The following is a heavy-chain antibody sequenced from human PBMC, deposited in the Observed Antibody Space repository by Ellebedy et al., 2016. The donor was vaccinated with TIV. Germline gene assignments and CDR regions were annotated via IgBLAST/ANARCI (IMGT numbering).Heavy chain of an antibody. Sequence: GESLKISCAASGFTFRSYDMHWVRQATGKGLEWVSAIGTAGDTYYPGSVKDRFTISRENAKNSLYLQMNSLRAEDTAVNYCARVRFGDTAVDYWGQGTLVTVSS. V-gene: IGHV3-13*01. CDR2: IGTAGDT. D-gene: IGHD5-18*01. CDR3: ARVRFGDTAVDY. CDR1: GFTFRSYD. J-gene: IGHJ4*02.